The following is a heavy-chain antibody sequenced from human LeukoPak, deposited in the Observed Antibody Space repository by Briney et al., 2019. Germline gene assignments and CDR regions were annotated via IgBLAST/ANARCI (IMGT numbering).Heavy chain of an antibody. Sequence: PSETLSLTCTVSGGSISSYYWSWIRQPPGKGLEWIGYIYYSGSTNYNPSLKSRVTISVDTSKNQFSLKLSSVTAADTAVYYCARDRPYYYYGMGVWGQGTTVTVSS. CDR3: ARDRPYYYYGMGV. J-gene: IGHJ6*02. CDR2: IYYSGST. V-gene: IGHV4-59*01. CDR1: GGSISSYY.